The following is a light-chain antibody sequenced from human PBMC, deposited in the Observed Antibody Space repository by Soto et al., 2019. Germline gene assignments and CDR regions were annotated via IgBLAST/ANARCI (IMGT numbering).Light chain of an antibody. CDR1: QSVSSY. CDR2: DAS. V-gene: IGKV3-11*01. Sequence: EIVLTQSPATLSLSPGERATLSCRASQSVSSYLAWYQQKPGQAPRLLIYDASNRATGIPARFSGSGSGTDFTLTISSLEPEDFAVYYCLQRRIGSTFGQGTRLEIK. J-gene: IGKJ5*01. CDR3: LQRRIGST.